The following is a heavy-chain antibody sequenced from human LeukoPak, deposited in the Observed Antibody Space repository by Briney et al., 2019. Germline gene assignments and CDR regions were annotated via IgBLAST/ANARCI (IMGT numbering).Heavy chain of an antibody. CDR2: ISSSGNTM. V-gene: IGHV3-11*01. D-gene: IGHD2-21*01. J-gene: IGHJ6*03. Sequence: GGSLRLSCAASGFTLSDYHINWIRQSSGKGLEWVSYISSSGNTMYYADSVKGRFTVSRDNAKNSLYLQMNSLRAEDTAVYYCARRSWGLSGHYYYYYMDVWGNGTTVTVSS. CDR3: ARRSWGLSGHYYYYYMDV. CDR1: GFTLSDYH.